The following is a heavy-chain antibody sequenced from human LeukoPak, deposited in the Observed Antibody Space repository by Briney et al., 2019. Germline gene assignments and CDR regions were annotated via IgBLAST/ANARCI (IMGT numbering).Heavy chain of an antibody. Sequence: GGSLRLSCVVSGFTFRDYSMNWVRQAPGKGTEWISYISSSATNIYYADSVRGRFTLSRDDAKNSLYLEMNSLRVEDTAVYYCANLFASSWSVDYWGRGTLVTVSS. J-gene: IGHJ4*02. CDR2: ISSSATNI. CDR1: GFTFRDYS. CDR3: ANLFASSWSVDY. D-gene: IGHD6-13*01. V-gene: IGHV3-48*04.